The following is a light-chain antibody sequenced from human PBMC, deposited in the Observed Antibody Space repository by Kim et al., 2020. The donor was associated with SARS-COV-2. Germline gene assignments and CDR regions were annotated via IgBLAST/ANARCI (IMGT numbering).Light chain of an antibody. J-gene: IGKJ5*01. CDR2: SAS. CDR1: QTISNY. V-gene: IGKV1-39*01. Sequence: DIQMTQSPSSLSASVGDRVTITCRASQTISNYLNWYQQKPGKPTNLLISSASTLQSGVPSRFSGSGFGTDFTLTISSLQPEDFATYYCQQSAGTAITFGQGTRLEIK. CDR3: QQSAGTAIT.